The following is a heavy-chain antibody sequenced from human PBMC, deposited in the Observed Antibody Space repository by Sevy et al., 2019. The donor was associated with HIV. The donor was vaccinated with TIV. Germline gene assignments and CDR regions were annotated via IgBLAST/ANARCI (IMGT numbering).Heavy chain of an antibody. J-gene: IGHJ6*02. V-gene: IGHV3-33*08. D-gene: IGHD6-19*01. CDR1: GFSFSNAW. CDR3: AQGGGIAVAGPKYYYYYYGMDV. CDR2: IWYDGSNK. Sequence: GGSLRLSCAASGFSFSNAWMNWVRQAPGKGLEWVAVIWYDGSNKYYADSVKGRFTISRDNSKNTLYLQMNSLRAEDTAVYYCAQGGGIAVAGPKYYYYYYGMDVWGQGTTVTVSS.